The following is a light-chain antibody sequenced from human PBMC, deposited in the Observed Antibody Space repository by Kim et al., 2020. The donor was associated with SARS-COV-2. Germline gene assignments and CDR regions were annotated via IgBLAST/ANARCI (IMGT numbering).Light chain of an antibody. CDR2: GAS. CDR1: QSISNNY. J-gene: IGKJ2*01. CDR3: HQYGSSYT. Sequence: PGERATLSCRASQSISNNYLAWYQQKPGQAPRLLIHGASSRATGIPDRVSGSGSGTEFTLTISRLEPEDFAVYYCHQYGSSYTFGQGTKLEI. V-gene: IGKV3-20*01.